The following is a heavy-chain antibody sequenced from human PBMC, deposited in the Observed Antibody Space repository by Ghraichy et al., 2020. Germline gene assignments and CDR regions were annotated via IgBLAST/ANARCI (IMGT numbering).Heavy chain of an antibody. D-gene: IGHD1-14*01. CDR3: ARGLNRGSPIDY. Sequence: GGSLRLSCAASGFTFSTYSMNWVRQAPGRGLEWVSSIDSSSRYIYYADSMKGRFTISRDNARNSLYLQMNSLRAEDTALYYCARGLNRGSPIDYWGQGTLVTVSS. J-gene: IGHJ4*02. CDR1: GFTFSTYS. V-gene: IGHV3-21*01. CDR2: IDSSSRYI.